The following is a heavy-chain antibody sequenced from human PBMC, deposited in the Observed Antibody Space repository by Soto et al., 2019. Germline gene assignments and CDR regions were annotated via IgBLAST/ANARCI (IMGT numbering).Heavy chain of an antibody. CDR1: GGSLSGYY. J-gene: IGHJ4*02. Sequence: QVQLKQWGAGLLKPSETLALNCAVNGGSLSGYYWSWIRQPPGKGLEWIGEIKDGGRTNYSPSLKSRATISSDSSNNQCSLKMYSVTAAETGMYYCARGQEGVVATHWDQGTLVTVSS. CDR3: ARGQEGVVATH. V-gene: IGHV4-34*01. CDR2: IKDGGRT. D-gene: IGHD2-15*01.